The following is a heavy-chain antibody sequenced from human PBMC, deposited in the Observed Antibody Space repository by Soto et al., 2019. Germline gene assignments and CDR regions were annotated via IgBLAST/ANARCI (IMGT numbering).Heavy chain of an antibody. V-gene: IGHV3-30*18. CDR3: AKDSTVVVTAIGSWYFDL. Sequence: QVQLVESGGGVVQPGRSLRLSCAASGFTFSSYGMHWVRQAPGKGLEWVAVISYDGSNKYYADSVKGRFTISRDNSKNTLYRQMNSLRAEDTAVYYCAKDSTVVVTAIGSWYFDLGGRGTLVTVSS. CDR1: GFTFSSYG. J-gene: IGHJ2*01. D-gene: IGHD2-21*02. CDR2: ISYDGSNK.